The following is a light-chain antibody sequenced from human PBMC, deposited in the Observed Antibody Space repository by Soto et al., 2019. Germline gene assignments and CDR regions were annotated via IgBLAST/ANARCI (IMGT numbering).Light chain of an antibody. CDR1: QGISSY. Sequence: DIQLTQSPSFLSASVGDRVTITCRASQGISSYLAWYQQKPGKAPKLLIYAAPTLQSGVPSRFSGSGSGTEFTLTISSLQPEDFATYYCQQLNSFGGGTKVEIK. CDR2: AAP. CDR3: QQLNS. V-gene: IGKV1-9*01. J-gene: IGKJ4*01.